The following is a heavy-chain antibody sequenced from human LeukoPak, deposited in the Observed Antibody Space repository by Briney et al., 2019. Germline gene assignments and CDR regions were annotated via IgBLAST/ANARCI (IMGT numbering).Heavy chain of an antibody. CDR2: INHSGST. Sequence: SETLSLTCAVYSGSFSGYYWSWIRQPPGKGLEWIGEINHSGSTNYNPSLKSRVTISVDTSKNQFSLKLSSVTAADTAVYYCARESYLRAFDIWGQGTMVTVSS. J-gene: IGHJ3*02. CDR1: SGSFSGYY. V-gene: IGHV4-34*01. CDR3: ARESYLRAFDI. D-gene: IGHD1-26*01.